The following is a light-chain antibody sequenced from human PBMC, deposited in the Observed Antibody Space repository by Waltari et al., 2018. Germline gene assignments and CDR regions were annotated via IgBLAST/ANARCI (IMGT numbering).Light chain of an antibody. CDR3: QHYNSFPFT. CDR1: QDISNS. J-gene: IGKJ2*01. Sequence: DIQMTQSPSSLSASVGDRVTIACRASQDISNSLAWFQQKPGKAPKSLICAASSLQSEVPSKFSGSGSGTDFALTISNLQPEDSATYYCQHYNSFPFTFGQGTKLEIK. V-gene: IGKV1-16*02. CDR2: AAS.